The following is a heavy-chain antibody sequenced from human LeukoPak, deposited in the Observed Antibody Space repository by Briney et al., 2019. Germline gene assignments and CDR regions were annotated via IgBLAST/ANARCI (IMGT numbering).Heavy chain of an antibody. CDR1: GYSFTSYW. CDR3: ARHSMVRGVDL. D-gene: IGHD3-10*01. CDR2: IDSSDSYT. J-gene: IGHJ2*01. V-gene: IGHV5-10-1*01. Sequence: GESLKISCQGSGYSFTSYWMSWVRQMPGKGREWMGRIDSSDSYTNYSPSFQGHVTISADKSISTAYLQWSSLKASDTAMYYRARHSMVRGVDLWGRGTRVTVSS.